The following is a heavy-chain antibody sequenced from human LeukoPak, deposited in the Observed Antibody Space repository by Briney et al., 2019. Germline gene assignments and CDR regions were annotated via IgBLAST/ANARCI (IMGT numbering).Heavy chain of an antibody. D-gene: IGHD2-2*01. CDR2: TNAGNGNT. CDR1: GYTFTSYA. Sequence: ASVKVSCKASGYTFTSYAMNWVRQAPGKRLEWMGWTNAGNGNTKYSQKFQGRVTITRDTSASTAYMELSSLRSEDTAVYYCARDPRYCSSTSCYDGGLWFDPWGQGTLVTVSS. J-gene: IGHJ5*02. CDR3: ARDPRYCSSTSCYDGGLWFDP. V-gene: IGHV1-3*01.